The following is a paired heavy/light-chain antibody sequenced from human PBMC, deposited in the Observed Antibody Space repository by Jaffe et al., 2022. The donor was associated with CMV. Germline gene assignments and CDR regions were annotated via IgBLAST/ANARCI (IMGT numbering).Heavy chain of an antibody. CDR3: ARLLYSSSTRDL. D-gene: IGHD6-6*01. J-gene: IGHJ5*02. CDR1: GASITSRDYS. Sequence: QLQLQESGPGRVKTSETLSLTCTVSGASITSRDYSWGWIRQAPEKGLEWIGTINYNGNTYYNPSLESRITITIDTSMSHFSLKVTSVSAADTAVYYCARLLYSSSTRDLWGQGTLVTVSS. CDR2: INYNGNT. V-gene: IGHV4-39*02.
Light chain of an antibody. CDR3: SSRDYSGDRWF. J-gene: IGLJ3*02. CDR1: SLINYY. CDR2: GRN. V-gene: IGLV3-19*01. Sequence: SSDLTQDPAVSVALGQTVKITCQGDSLINYYATWYRQKPGQTPVIVIFGRNNRPSGIPDRFSASRSGNTASLTLTGAQAEDEADYYCSSRDYSGDRWFFGGGTRLTVL.